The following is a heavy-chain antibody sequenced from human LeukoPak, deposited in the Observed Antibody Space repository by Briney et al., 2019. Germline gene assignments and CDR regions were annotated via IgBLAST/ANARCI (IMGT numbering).Heavy chain of an antibody. Sequence: GGSLRLSCAASGFTFSDYYMGWIRLPPGKGLEWVSYISTSTSYTNYADSVKGRFSISRDNAKNSLSLQMNSLRAEDTALYYCARARLATGYYFDCWGQGTLVTVSS. CDR1: GFTFSDYY. V-gene: IGHV3-11*05. J-gene: IGHJ4*02. D-gene: IGHD3-9*01. CDR3: ARARLATGYYFDC. CDR2: ISTSTSYT.